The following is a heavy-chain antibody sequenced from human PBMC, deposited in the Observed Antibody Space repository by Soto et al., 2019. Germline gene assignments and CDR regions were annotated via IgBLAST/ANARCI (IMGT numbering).Heavy chain of an antibody. CDR3: AKDEGGIFDS. CDR1: GYTFAAYY. Sequence: ASVKVSCKTSGYTFAAYYLHWVRQAPGQGLEWMGFIFPNSVGSTTSAPQFEGRVTMTRDSSLRTAYLELSGLMSEDTGVYYCAKDEGGIFDSWGPGTMVTVYS. D-gene: IGHD3-16*01. J-gene: IGHJ4*01. CDR2: IFPNSVGST. V-gene: IGHV1-2*02.